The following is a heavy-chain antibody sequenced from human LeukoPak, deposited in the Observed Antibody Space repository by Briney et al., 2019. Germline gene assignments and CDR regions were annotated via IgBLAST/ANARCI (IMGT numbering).Heavy chain of an antibody. CDR3: ARGVWEPSSGDTD. D-gene: IGHD1-26*01. Sequence: GASVKVSCKASGGTFSSYAISWVRQAPGQRLGWMGGIIPIFGTPNYAQEFQGRVTITADESTSTAYMELSSLRSEDTAVYYCARGVWEPSSGDTDWGQGTLVTVSS. V-gene: IGHV1-69*13. CDR1: GGTFSSYA. J-gene: IGHJ4*02. CDR2: IIPIFGTP.